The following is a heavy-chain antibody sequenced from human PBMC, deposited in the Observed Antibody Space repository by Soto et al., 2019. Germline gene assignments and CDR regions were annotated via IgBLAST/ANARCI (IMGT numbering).Heavy chain of an antibody. CDR1: GFTFSSYG. Sequence: GGSLSLSCAASGFTFSSYGMHWVRQAPGKGLEWVAVISYDGSNKYYADSVKGRFTISRDNSKNTLYLQMNSLRAEDTAVYYCAKDKYQLLYGPFDYWGQGTLVTVSS. J-gene: IGHJ4*02. V-gene: IGHV3-30*18. D-gene: IGHD2-2*02. CDR2: ISYDGSNK. CDR3: AKDKYQLLYGPFDY.